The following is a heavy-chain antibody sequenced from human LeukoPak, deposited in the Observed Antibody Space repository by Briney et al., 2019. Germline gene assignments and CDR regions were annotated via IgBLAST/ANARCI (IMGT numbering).Heavy chain of an antibody. CDR3: ARGYRRYSSGWYYFDY. D-gene: IGHD6-19*01. Sequence: SEALSLTCAVYGGSFSGYYWSWIRQPPGKGLEWIGEINHSGSTNYNPSLKSRVTISVDTSKNQFSLKLSSVTAADTAVYYCARGYRRYSSGWYYFDYWGQGTLVTVSS. CDR2: INHSGST. CDR1: GGSFSGYY. V-gene: IGHV4-34*01. J-gene: IGHJ4*02.